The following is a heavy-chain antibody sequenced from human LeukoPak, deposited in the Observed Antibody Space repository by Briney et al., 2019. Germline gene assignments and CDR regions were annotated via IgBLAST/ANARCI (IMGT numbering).Heavy chain of an antibody. J-gene: IGHJ3*02. CDR3: ARVLKWFGVDAFDI. V-gene: IGHV4-38-2*01. D-gene: IGHD3-10*01. CDR1: GLSTSSDYY. Sequence: PSETLSLTCAVSGLSTSSDYYWGWIRQPPGKGLEWIGSFYHSGNTYYNPSLKSRVSISVDTTKNQFSLKLSSVTAADTAVYYCARVLKWFGVDAFDIWGQGTMVTVSS. CDR2: FYHSGNT.